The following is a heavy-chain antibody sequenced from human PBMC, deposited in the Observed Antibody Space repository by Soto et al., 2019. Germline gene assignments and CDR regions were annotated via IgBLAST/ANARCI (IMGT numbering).Heavy chain of an antibody. Sequence: EVQLVESGGGLIQPGGSLRLSCAASGFSVSTNYMTWVRQAPEKGLEWVSVIYKGGKIYYAESVKGRFTISRDNSKNTFSLRMNNLRAEDTATYYRARAMGVSHYDYYGMDVCGQGTTVTVS. V-gene: IGHV3-53*01. D-gene: IGHD3-16*01. J-gene: IGHJ6*02. CDR2: IYKGGKI. CDR1: GFSVSTNY. CDR3: ARAMGVSHYDYYGMDV.